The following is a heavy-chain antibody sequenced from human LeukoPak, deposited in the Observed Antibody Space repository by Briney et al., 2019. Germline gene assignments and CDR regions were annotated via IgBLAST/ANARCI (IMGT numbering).Heavy chain of an antibody. V-gene: IGHV3-7*01. D-gene: IGHD6-6*01. CDR2: IKQDGSEE. CDR1: GFTFSSYW. CDR3: ARSRYSSSSGLGYYYYYMDA. Sequence: GGSLRLSCAASGFTFSSYWMSWVRQAPGKGLEWVANIKQDGSEEYYVDSVKGRFTISRDNAKNSLYLQMNSLRAEDTAVYYCARSRYSSSSGLGYYYYYMDAWGKGTTVTVSS. J-gene: IGHJ6*03.